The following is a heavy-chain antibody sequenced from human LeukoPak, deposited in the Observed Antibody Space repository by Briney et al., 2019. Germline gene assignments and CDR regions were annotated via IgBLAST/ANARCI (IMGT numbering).Heavy chain of an antibody. CDR1: GGSISSGSYY. V-gene: IGHV4-39*07. J-gene: IGHJ4*02. D-gene: IGHD1-26*01. CDR3: ARVGATQNLVFFDY. CDR2: INHSGST. Sequence: PSETLSLTCTVSGGSISSGSYYWSWIRQPPGKGLEWIGEINHSGSTNYNPSLKSRVTISVDTSKNQFSLKLSSVTAADTAVYYCARVGATQNLVFFDYWGQGTLVTVSS.